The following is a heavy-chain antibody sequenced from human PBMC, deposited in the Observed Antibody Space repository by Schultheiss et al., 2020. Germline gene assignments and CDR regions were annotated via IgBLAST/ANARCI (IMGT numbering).Heavy chain of an antibody. J-gene: IGHJ4*02. D-gene: IGHD6-19*01. CDR2: IKQDGSEK. CDR3: ARDSGGIAVAGTFDY. V-gene: IGHV3-7*01. Sequence: GGSLRLSCAASGFTFSSYWMSWVRQAPGKGLEWVANIKQDGSEKYYVDSVKGRFTISRDNAKNSLYLQMNSLRAEDTAVYYCARDSGGIAVAGTFDYWGQGNLGTVSS. CDR1: GFTFSSYW.